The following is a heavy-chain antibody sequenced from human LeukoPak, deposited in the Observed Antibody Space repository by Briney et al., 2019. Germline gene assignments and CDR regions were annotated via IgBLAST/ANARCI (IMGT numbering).Heavy chain of an antibody. V-gene: IGHV1-18*04. CDR2: ISPYNGNT. CDR3: AIIDLSSGFDY. CDR1: GYTFTAYY. J-gene: IGHJ4*02. D-gene: IGHD1-26*01. Sequence: ASVKVSCKASGYTFTAYYMHWVRQAPGQGLEWMGWISPYNGNTQYAEQFQGRLALTTDTSTSTVYMELRSLRSDDTAIYYCAIIDLSSGFDYWGQGTPVTVSS.